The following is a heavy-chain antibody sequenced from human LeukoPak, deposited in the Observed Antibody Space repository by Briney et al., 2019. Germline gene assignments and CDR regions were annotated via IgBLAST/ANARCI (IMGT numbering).Heavy chain of an antibody. D-gene: IGHD3-16*02. CDR1: GFTFSSYW. CDR3: ARDSYYDYVWGSYRFSDY. J-gene: IGHJ4*02. Sequence: PGGSLRLSCAASGFTFSSYWMSWVRQAPGKGLEWVANIKQDGSEKYYVDSVKGRFTISRDNAKNSLYLQMNSLRAEDTAVYYCARDSYYDYVWGSYRFSDYWGQGTLVTVSS. CDR2: IKQDGSEK. V-gene: IGHV3-7*01.